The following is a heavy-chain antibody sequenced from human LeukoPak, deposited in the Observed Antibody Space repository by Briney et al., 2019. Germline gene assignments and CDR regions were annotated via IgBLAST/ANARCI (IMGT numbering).Heavy chain of an antibody. J-gene: IGHJ4*02. V-gene: IGHV3-21*01. CDR1: GFTFSSYS. CDR3: ARDWSLYDSSGYYIAYFDY. D-gene: IGHD3-22*01. Sequence: PGGSLRLSCAASGFTFSSYSMNWVRQAPGKGLEWVSSISSSSSHIYYADSVKGRFTISRDNAKNSLYLQMNSLRAEDTAVYYCARDWSLYDSSGYYIAYFDYWGQGTLVTVSS. CDR2: ISSSSSHI.